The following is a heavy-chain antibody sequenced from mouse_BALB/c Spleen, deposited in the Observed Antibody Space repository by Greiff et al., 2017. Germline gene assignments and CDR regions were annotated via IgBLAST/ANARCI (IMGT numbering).Heavy chain of an antibody. CDR3: ARRGYGYVGAMDY. J-gene: IGHJ4*01. CDR2: IDPYNGGT. CDR1: GYAFTSYN. Sequence: EVQLQQSGPELVKPGASVKVSCKASGYAFTSYNMYWVKQSHGKSLEWIGYIDPYNGGTSYNQKFKGKATLTVDKSSSTAYMQLSSLTSEDSAVYYCARRGYGYVGAMDYWGQGTSVTVSS. D-gene: IGHD1-2*01. V-gene: IGHV1S135*01.